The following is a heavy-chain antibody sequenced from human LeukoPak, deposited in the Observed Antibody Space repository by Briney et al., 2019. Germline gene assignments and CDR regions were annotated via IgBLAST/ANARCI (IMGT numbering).Heavy chain of an antibody. V-gene: IGHV3-9*01. Sequence: GGSLRLSCAASGFTFDDYAMHWVRQAPGKGLEWVSGISWNSGSIGYADSVKGRFTISRDNAKNSLYLQMNSLRAEDTALYYCAKDRSAYYYDSSGYFNWFDPSGRGTLVTVSS. D-gene: IGHD3-22*01. CDR1: GFTFDDYA. CDR2: ISWNSGSI. J-gene: IGHJ5*02. CDR3: AKDRSAYYYDSSGYFNWFDP.